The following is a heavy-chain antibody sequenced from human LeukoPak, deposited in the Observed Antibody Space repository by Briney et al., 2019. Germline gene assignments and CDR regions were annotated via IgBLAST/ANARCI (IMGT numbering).Heavy chain of an antibody. J-gene: IGHJ5*02. CDR1: GYRFTNNW. CDR3: ARDHSNTRTWWFDP. Sequence: ASVKVSCKASGYRFTNNWIHWVRQAPGRGLEWMGVINPTGDRTFYAQKLQDRVTLTTDMSATSIYMELSSLRSEDTAVYYCARDHSNTRTWWFDPWGQGTLVIVSS. V-gene: IGHV1-46*04. D-gene: IGHD2/OR15-2a*01. CDR2: INPTGDRT.